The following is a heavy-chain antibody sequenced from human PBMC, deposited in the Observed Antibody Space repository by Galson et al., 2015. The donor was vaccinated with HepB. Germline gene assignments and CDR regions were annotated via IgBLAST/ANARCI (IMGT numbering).Heavy chain of an antibody. V-gene: IGHV3-64*01. J-gene: IGHJ6*02. Sequence: SLRLSCAASGFTFSSYAMHWVRQAPGKGLEYVSGIRSSGGNTYYANSVKGRFIISRHNSKNTLYLQMGSLRVEDMAVYYCARGATALAMDVWGQGTTVTVSS. D-gene: IGHD5-18*01. CDR2: IRSSGGNT. CDR3: ARGATALAMDV. CDR1: GFTFSSYA.